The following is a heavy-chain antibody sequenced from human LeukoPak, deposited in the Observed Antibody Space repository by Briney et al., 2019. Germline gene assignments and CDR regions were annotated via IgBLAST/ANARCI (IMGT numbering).Heavy chain of an antibody. J-gene: IGHJ3*02. Sequence: GGSLRLSCAASGFTFSDYYMSWIRQAPGKGLEWVSYISSSGSTIYYADSVKGRFTISRDNSQNMLYLQMNSLRAEDTAVYYCAKTISAVGIIVDAFDIWGQGTMVTVSS. CDR3: AKTISAVGIIVDAFDI. D-gene: IGHD6-13*01. CDR2: ISSSGSTI. V-gene: IGHV3-11*04. CDR1: GFTFSDYY.